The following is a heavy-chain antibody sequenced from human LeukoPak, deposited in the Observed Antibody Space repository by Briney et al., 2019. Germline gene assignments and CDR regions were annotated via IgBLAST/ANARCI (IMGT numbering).Heavy chain of an antibody. J-gene: IGHJ5*02. Sequence: SVKVSCKASGGTFSSYAISWVRQAPGQGLEWVGGIIPIFGTANYAQKFQGRVTITADKSTSTAYMELSSLRSEDTAVYYCARAGVEYQHNWFDPWGQGTLVTVSS. CDR3: ARAGVEYQHNWFDP. CDR2: IIPIFGTA. D-gene: IGHD2-2*01. V-gene: IGHV1-69*06. CDR1: GGTFSSYA.